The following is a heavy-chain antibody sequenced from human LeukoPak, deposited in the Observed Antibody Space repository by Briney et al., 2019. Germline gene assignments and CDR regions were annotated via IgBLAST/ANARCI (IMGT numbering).Heavy chain of an antibody. Sequence: PGGSLRLSCAASGFTFSSYAMPWVRQAPGKGLEWVAVISYDGSNNYYADSVKGRFTISRDNSKTTLYLQMNRLRAEDTAVYYCARDRFLEWGNWFAPWGQGTLVTVSS. D-gene: IGHD3-3*01. J-gene: IGHJ5*02. CDR2: ISYDGSNN. CDR3: ARDRFLEWGNWFAP. CDR1: GFTFSSYA. V-gene: IGHV3-30-3*01.